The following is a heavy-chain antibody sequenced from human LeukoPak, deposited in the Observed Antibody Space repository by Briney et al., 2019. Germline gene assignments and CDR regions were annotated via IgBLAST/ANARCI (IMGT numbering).Heavy chain of an antibody. V-gene: IGHV3-66*01. Sequence: HPWGSLRLSCAASGFTVSSNYMSWVRQAPGKGLEWVSVIYSGGSTYYADSVKGRFIISRDNSKNTLYLQMNSLRAEDTAVYYCAWGGLGFAIDYWGQGTLVTVSS. CDR3: AWGGLGFAIDY. CDR1: GFTVSSNY. D-gene: IGHD3-16*01. J-gene: IGHJ4*02. CDR2: IYSGGST.